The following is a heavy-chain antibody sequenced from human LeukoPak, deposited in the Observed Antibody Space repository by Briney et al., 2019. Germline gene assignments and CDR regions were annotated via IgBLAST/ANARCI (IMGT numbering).Heavy chain of an antibody. CDR3: ARDQGHYYDSSGYLFDY. CDR2: IYYSGST. V-gene: IGHV4-39*07. Sequence: SETLSLTCTVSGGSISSGSYYWGWIRQPPGKGLEWIGSIYYSGSTYYNPSLKSRVTISVDTSKNQFSLKLSSVTAADTAVYYCARDQGHYYDSSGYLFDYWGQGTLVTVSS. D-gene: IGHD3-22*01. J-gene: IGHJ4*02. CDR1: GGSISSGSYY.